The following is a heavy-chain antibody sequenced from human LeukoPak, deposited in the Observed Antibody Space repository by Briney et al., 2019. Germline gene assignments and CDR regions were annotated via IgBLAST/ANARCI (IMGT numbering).Heavy chain of an antibody. CDR3: ARDGRNYYDRSGYYSALAY. CDR2: ISGSGGST. Sequence: GGSLGLSCAASGFTFSSYAMSWVRQAPGKGLEWVSAISGSGGSTYYADSVKGRFTISRDNSKNTLYLQMNSLRADDTAVYYCARDGRNYYDRSGYYSALAYWGQGTLVTVSS. D-gene: IGHD3-22*01. V-gene: IGHV3-23*01. J-gene: IGHJ4*02. CDR1: GFTFSSYA.